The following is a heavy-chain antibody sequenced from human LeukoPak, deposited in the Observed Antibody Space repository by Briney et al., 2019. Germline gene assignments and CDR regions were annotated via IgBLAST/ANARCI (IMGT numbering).Heavy chain of an antibody. CDR1: GGSISSGSYY. V-gene: IGHV4-61*02. CDR3: ARDTAPFGSGSYNY. Sequence: SQTLSLTCTVSGGSISSGSYYWIWIRQPAGKGLEWIGRIHTSGSTNYNPSLKSRVTISVDTSKNQFSLKLSSVTAADTAVYYCARDTAPFGSGSYNYWGQGTLVTVSS. D-gene: IGHD3-10*01. J-gene: IGHJ4*02. CDR2: IHTSGST.